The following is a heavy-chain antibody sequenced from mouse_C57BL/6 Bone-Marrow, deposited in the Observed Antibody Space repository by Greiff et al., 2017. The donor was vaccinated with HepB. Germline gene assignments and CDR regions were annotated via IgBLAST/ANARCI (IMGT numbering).Heavy chain of an antibody. CDR1: GFTFSDYG. CDR3: ARGLRVAMDY. V-gene: IGHV5-17*01. J-gene: IGHJ4*01. D-gene: IGHD2-4*01. CDR2: ISSGSSTI. Sequence: EVNVVESGGGLVKPGGSLKLSCAASGFTFSDYGMHWVRQAPEKGLEWVAYISSGSSTIYYADTVKGRFTISRDNAKNTLFLQMTSLRSEDTAMYYCARGLRVAMDYWGQGTSVTVSS.